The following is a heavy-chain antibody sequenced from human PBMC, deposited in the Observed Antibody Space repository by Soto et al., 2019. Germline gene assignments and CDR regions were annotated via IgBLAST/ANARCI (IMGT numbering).Heavy chain of an antibody. Sequence: EVQLLESGGGLVHPGESLRLSCAASGFTFSSYCMSWVRQAPGKGLEWVSTISGSGGSTYYADSVKGRFTISRDNSKNTLYLQMNSLRAEDTAVYYCAKDHVGAPGYWGQGTLVTVSS. CDR1: GFTFSSYC. D-gene: IGHD4-17*01. V-gene: IGHV3-23*01. J-gene: IGHJ4*02. CDR2: ISGSGGST. CDR3: AKDHVGAPGY.